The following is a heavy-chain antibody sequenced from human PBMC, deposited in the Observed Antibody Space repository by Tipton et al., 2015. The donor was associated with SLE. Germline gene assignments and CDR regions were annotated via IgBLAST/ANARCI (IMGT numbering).Heavy chain of an antibody. CDR3: ARLIGTNVVFDS. J-gene: IGHJ4*02. CDR2: IYYRGGT. D-gene: IGHD1-20*01. CDR1: GASINDHINNDY. V-gene: IGHV4-39*07. Sequence: GLVKPSGTLSLTCTVSGASINDHINNDYWAWLRQPPGTGLEWIGNIYYRGGTYYNPSLTSRVTISVDTSKNQFSLTLSSVTAADTAVYYCARLIGTNVVFDSWGQGTLVTVCS.